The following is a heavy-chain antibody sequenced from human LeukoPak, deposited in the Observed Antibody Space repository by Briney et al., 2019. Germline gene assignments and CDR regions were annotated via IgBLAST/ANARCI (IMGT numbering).Heavy chain of an antibody. Sequence: PGGSLRFSCVASGFNFSSYWINWVRRAPGKGLEWVSGISGSGANTYNGDYVKGRFTISRDNSKNTLYLQMNSLRAEDTAIYYCAKDPLDYWGQGTLVTVSS. V-gene: IGHV3-23*01. CDR3: AKDPLDY. J-gene: IGHJ4*02. CDR1: GFNFSSYW. CDR2: ISGSGANT.